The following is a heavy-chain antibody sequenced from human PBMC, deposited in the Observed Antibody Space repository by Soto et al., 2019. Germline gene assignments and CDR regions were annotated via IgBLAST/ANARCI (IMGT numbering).Heavy chain of an antibody. Sequence: EVQLLDSGGGLVQPGGSLRLSCGASGFTFSSYAMSWVRQAPGKGLEWVSAISGSAITTYYADSVKGRFTISRDNSKNTVYLQMNSLRAEDTAIYYCAKVIVARGGMDVWGRGTTVTVSS. V-gene: IGHV3-23*01. CDR2: ISGSAITT. D-gene: IGHD6-6*01. CDR1: GFTFSSYA. J-gene: IGHJ6*02. CDR3: AKVIVARGGMDV.